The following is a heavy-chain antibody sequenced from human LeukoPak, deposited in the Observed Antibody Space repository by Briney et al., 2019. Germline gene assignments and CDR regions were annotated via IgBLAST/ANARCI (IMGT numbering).Heavy chain of an antibody. CDR1: GVSISSSDYY. Sequence: KPSETLSLTCSVSGVSISSSDYYWGWIRQPPGERLEWLGTIYYNGNTYYTPSLQSRVIISVDTSKNQFSLKLTSVTAPDTAVYYCARTVGTHRFDYWGQGILVTVSS. CDR3: ARTVGTHRFDY. J-gene: IGHJ4*02. V-gene: IGHV4-39*01. CDR2: IYYNGNT. D-gene: IGHD4-23*01.